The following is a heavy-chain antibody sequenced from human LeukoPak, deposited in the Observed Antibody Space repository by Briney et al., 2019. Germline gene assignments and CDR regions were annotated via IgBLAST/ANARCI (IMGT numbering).Heavy chain of an antibody. CDR2: IYTIGNT. CDR1: GGSFTSYY. Sequence: SETLSLTCTVSGGSFTSYYWSWIRQPAGKGLEWIGRIYTIGNTNYSPSLWRRVTISVDTSKNQFSLRLHSVTAADTAVYYCARDRSYYSDTGTDYWGQGALVTVSS. CDR3: ARDRSYYSDTGTDY. D-gene: IGHD3-22*01. J-gene: IGHJ4*02. V-gene: IGHV4-4*07.